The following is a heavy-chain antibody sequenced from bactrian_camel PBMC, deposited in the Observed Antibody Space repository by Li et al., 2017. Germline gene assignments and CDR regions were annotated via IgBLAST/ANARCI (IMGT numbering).Heavy chain of an antibody. D-gene: IGHD2*01. V-gene: IGHV3S40*01. CDR2: ILSSGGSP. J-gene: IGHJ4*01. CDR3: VRHGHQSFNY. CDR1: GFSFSNYA. Sequence: VQLVESGGGLVQPGGSLRLSCAASGFSFSNYAMTWVRQAPGKGLEWVSDILSSGGSPSYTDTVKGRATISRDNAKNTMWLEMNSLKPEDTAVYHCVRHGHQSFNYWGQGTQVTVS.